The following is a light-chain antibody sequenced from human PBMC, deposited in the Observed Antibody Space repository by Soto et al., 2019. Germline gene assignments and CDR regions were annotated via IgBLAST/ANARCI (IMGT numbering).Light chain of an antibody. CDR2: DVS. CDR3: SSYTSSSPL. Sequence: QSALTQPASVSGSPGQSITISCTGTSSDVGGYNYVSWYQQHPGKAPKLMIYDVSNRPSGVSNRFSGSKSGNTASLTISGLQVEDEADYYCSSYTSSSPLFGGGTKLTVL. CDR1: SSDVGGYNY. V-gene: IGLV2-14*01. J-gene: IGLJ2*01.